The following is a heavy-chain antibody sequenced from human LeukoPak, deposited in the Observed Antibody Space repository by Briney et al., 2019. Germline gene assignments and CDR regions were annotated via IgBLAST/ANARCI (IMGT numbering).Heavy chain of an antibody. CDR1: GFPFSSHA. CDR2: ISNGKT. Sequence: GGSLRLSCAASGFPFSSHAMSRVRQPPGKGLEWVAAISNGKTYYADSVRGRFAISRDDSTNTVYLHMNSLRDEDTALYHCVREAGYCAPVCVKTNWFDPWGQGTLATVSS. CDR3: VREAGYCAPVCVKTNWFDP. J-gene: IGHJ5*02. D-gene: IGHD2-15*01. V-gene: IGHV3-23*01.